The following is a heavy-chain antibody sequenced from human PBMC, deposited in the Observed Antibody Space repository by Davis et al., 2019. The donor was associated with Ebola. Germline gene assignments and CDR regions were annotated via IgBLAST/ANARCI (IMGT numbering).Heavy chain of an antibody. J-gene: IGHJ4*02. V-gene: IGHV1-18*04. CDR1: GYTFTNYG. CDR2: INPHNGNT. CDR3: ARDLAAMGAAAGPLDY. Sequence: ASVKVSCKTSGYTFTNYGITWVRQAPGQGLEWMGWINPHNGNTNYAQNVQGRVTMTTDTSTSTAYMEVGILRSDDTAVYYCARDLAAMGAAAGPLDYWGQGTLVTVSS. D-gene: IGHD6-13*01.